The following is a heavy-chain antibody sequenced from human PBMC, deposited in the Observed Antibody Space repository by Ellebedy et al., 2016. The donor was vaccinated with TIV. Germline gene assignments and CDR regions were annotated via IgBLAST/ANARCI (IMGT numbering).Heavy chain of an antibody. D-gene: IGHD5-24*01. CDR2: IYYSGST. J-gene: IGHJ6*03. Sequence: SETLSLTCTVSGGSISSYYWSWILQPPGKGLEWIGYIYYSGSTNYNTSLKSRVTISVDTSKNQFSLMLSSVTAADTAVYYCAREAVEVATIEDHYYYMDVWGKGTTVTVSS. V-gene: IGHV4-59*01. CDR3: AREAVEVATIEDHYYYMDV. CDR1: GGSISSYY.